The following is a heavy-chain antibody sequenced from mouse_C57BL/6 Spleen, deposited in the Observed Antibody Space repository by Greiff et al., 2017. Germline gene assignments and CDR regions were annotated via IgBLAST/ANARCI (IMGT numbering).Heavy chain of an antibody. J-gene: IGHJ2*01. D-gene: IGHD2-1*01. CDR2: IDPSDSYT. CDR3: ANGKTPYYFDY. CDR1: GYTFTSYW. Sequence: QVQLQQPGAELVMPGASVKLSCKASGYTFTSYWMHWVKQRPGQGLEWIGEIDPSDSYTNYNQKFKGKSTLTVDKSSSTAYMQLSSLTSEDSAVYYCANGKTPYYFDYGGQGTTLTVSS. V-gene: IGHV1-69*01.